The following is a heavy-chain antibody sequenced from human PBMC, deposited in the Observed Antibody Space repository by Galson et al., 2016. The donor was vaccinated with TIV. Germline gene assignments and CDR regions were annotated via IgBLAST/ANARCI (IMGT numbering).Heavy chain of an antibody. J-gene: IGHJ6*02. CDR3: ARDCTSTTCHIYDYGMDV. CDR2: IYHTGST. D-gene: IGHD2-2*02. Sequence: LSLTCTVSGYSISSGYYWGWIRQPPGKGLEWIGNIYHTGSTYSNPSLRSRLTMSVDTSKNQFSLILNSVTAADTAVYYCARDCTSTTCHIYDYGMDVWGQGTTVTVSS. V-gene: IGHV4-38-2*02. CDR1: GYSISSGYY.